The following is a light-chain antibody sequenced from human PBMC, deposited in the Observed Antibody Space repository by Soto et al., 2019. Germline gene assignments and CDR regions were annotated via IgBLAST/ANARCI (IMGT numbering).Light chain of an antibody. Sequence: QSALTQPPAASGSPGQSVTISCTGTSSDVGGYKYVSWYQQHPGKAPNLLIYEVSQRPSGVPDRFSGSKSGNTATLTVSGLQAEDEADYYCSSYTSSSTLGVFGTGTKVTVL. CDR3: SSYTSSSTLGV. V-gene: IGLV2-8*01. J-gene: IGLJ1*01. CDR1: SSDVGGYKY. CDR2: EVS.